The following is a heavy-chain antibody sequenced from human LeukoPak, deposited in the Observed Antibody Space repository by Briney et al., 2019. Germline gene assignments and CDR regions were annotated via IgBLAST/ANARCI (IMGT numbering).Heavy chain of an antibody. CDR1: GSTFSSYA. CDR2: IIPILGIA. CDR3: ARESGLLWFGELSPRYFDY. J-gene: IGHJ4*02. V-gene: IGHV1-69*04. D-gene: IGHD3-10*01. Sequence: ASVKVSCKASGSTFSSYAISWVRQAPGQGLEWMGRIIPILGIANYAQKFQGRVTITADKSTSTAYMELSSLRSEDTAVYYCARESGLLWFGELSPRYFDYWGQGTLVTVSS.